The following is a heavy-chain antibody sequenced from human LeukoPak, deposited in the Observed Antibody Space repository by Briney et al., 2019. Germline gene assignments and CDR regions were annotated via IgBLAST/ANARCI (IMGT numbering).Heavy chain of an antibody. Sequence: GGSLRLSCVASGFTFSRYYMSWVRQAPGKGLEWVSSISSSSSYIYYADSVKGRFTISRDNAKNSLYLQMNSLRAEDTAVYYCARDLVVAATPVGYWGQGTLVTVSS. CDR3: ARDLVVAATPVGY. CDR2: ISSSSSYI. CDR1: GFTFSRYY. D-gene: IGHD2-15*01. J-gene: IGHJ4*02. V-gene: IGHV3-21*01.